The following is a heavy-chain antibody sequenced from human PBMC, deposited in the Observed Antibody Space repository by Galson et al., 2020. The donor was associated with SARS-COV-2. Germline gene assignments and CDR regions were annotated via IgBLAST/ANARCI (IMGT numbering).Heavy chain of an antibody. CDR1: GASISSGDSY. D-gene: IGHD3-3*01. V-gene: IGHV4-30-4*01. CDR2: IYNSGSA. Sequence: SETLSLTCTVSGASISSGDSYWSWIRQPPGKGLEWIGYIYNSGSAYYNPSLKSRVSISVDTSKNQFSLELSSVTAADTAVYYCARVPGERVTIFGKRFDYFYYYYMAVWGKGSTVTVSS. J-gene: IGHJ6*03. CDR3: ARVPGERVTIFGKRFDYFYYYYMAV.